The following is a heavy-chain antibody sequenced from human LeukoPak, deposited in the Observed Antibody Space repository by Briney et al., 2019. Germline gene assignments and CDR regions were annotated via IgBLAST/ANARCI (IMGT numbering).Heavy chain of an antibody. Sequence: SQTLSLTCAISGXSVSSNSCAWNWIRQSPSRGLEWLGRTYYRSKWYNDYAVSVKSRITINPDTSKNQFSLQLNSVTPEDTAVYYCASEIGSFDYWGQGTLVTVSS. V-gene: IGHV6-1*01. CDR2: TYYRSKWYN. CDR1: GXSVSSNSCA. J-gene: IGHJ4*02. CDR3: ASEIGSFDY. D-gene: IGHD2-2*03.